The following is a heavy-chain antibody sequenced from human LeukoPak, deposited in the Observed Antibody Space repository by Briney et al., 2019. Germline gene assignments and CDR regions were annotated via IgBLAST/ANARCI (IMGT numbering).Heavy chain of an antibody. V-gene: IGHV4-61*02. J-gene: IGHJ4*02. CDR2: IYTSGST. CDR3: ARDLPGYSSGWYGVPDY. D-gene: IGHD6-19*01. Sequence: SQTLSLTCTVSGGSISSGSYYWRWIRQPAGKGLEWIGRIYTSGSTNYNPSLKSRVTISVDTSKNQFSLKLSSVTAADTAVYYCARDLPGYSSGWYGVPDYWGQGTLVTVSS. CDR1: GGSISSGSYY.